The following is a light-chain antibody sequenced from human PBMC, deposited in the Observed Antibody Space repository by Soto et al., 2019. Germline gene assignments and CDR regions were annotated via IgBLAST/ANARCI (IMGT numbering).Light chain of an antibody. CDR3: QQRYSTLLT. Sequence: DIQMTQSPSSLSASVGDRVTITCRASQSISSYLNWYQQKPGKAPKLLIYAASSLQSGVPSRFSGSGSGRDFTLTISSLQPEDFATYYCQQRYSTLLTFGGGTKVEI. CDR1: QSISSY. J-gene: IGKJ4*01. CDR2: AAS. V-gene: IGKV1-39*01.